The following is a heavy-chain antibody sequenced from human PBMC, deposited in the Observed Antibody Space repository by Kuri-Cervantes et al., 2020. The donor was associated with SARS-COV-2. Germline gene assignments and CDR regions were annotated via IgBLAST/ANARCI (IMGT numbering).Heavy chain of an antibody. Sequence: GGSLRLSCAASGFTFSGHWIHWVRQAPGKGLVWVSRINPDGSYTNNADSVKGRFTLSRDNAKNTLYLQMNSLRAEDTAVYYCARVPLLIAAYYYYGMDVWGQGTTVTVSS. V-gene: IGHV3-74*01. CDR1: GFTFSGHW. D-gene: IGHD2-21*02. J-gene: IGHJ6*02. CDR2: INPDGSYT. CDR3: ARVPLLIAAYYYYGMDV.